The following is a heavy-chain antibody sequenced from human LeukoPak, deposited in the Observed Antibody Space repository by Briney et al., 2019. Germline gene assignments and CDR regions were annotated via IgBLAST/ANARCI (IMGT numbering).Heavy chain of an antibody. Sequence: GGSLRLSCAASGFTVSSNYMSWVRQAPGKGLEWVANIKQDGSEKYYVDSVKGRFTISRDNAKNLLYLQMNSLRAEDTAVYYCAKELRGNGYYFDYWGQGTLVTVSS. J-gene: IGHJ4*02. CDR1: GFTVSSNY. CDR2: IKQDGSEK. CDR3: AKELRGNGYYFDY. V-gene: IGHV3-7*03. D-gene: IGHD4-17*01.